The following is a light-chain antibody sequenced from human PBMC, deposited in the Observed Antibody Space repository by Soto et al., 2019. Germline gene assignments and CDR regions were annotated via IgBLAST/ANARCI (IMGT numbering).Light chain of an antibody. CDR1: QSVSSSY. J-gene: IGKJ5*01. CDR2: GAS. CDR3: QQYGSSPPRIT. Sequence: PGERATLSCRASQSVSSSYLAWYQQKPGQAPRLLIYGASSRATGIPDRFSGSGSGTDFTLTISRLEPEDFAVYYCQQYGSSPPRITFGQGTRLEIK. V-gene: IGKV3-20*01.